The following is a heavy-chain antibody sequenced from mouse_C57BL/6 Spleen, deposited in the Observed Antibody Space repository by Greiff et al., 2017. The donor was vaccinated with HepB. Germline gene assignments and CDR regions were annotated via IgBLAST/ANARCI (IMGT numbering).Heavy chain of an antibody. J-gene: IGHJ3*01. CDR2: IDPETGGT. V-gene: IGHV1-15*01. Sequence: VKLVESGAELVRPGASVTLSCKASGYTFTDYEMHWVKQTPVHGLEWIGAIDPETGGTAYNQKFKGKAILTADKSSSTAYMELRSLTSEDSAVYYCTRSNYDYDVGTWFAYWGQGTLVTVSA. D-gene: IGHD2-4*01. CDR3: TRSNYDYDVGTWFAY. CDR1: GYTFTDYE.